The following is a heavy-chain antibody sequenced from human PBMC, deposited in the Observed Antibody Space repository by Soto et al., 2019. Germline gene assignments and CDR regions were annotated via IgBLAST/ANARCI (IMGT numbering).Heavy chain of an antibody. Sequence: RGESLKISCKGSVYSFTSYWISWVRQMPGKGLEWMGRIDPSDSYTNYSPSFQGHVTISADKSISTAYLQWSSLKASDTAMYYCARHGDYDYVWGSPYGMDVWGQGTTVTVSS. CDR1: VYSFTSYW. J-gene: IGHJ6*02. D-gene: IGHD3-16*01. CDR2: IDPSDSYT. V-gene: IGHV5-10-1*01. CDR3: ARHGDYDYVWGSPYGMDV.